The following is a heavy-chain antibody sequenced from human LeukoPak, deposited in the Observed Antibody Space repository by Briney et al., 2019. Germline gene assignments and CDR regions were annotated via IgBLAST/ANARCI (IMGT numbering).Heavy chain of an antibody. CDR2: ISGSGGST. CDR1: GFTFSSYA. Sequence: GGSRRLSCAASGFTFSSYAISWVRQAPGKGREWVSAISGSGGSTYYADSVKGRFTISRDNSKNTLYLQRNSLRAEDTAVYYCAKDFDIVATINFDYWGQGTLVTVSS. CDR3: AKDFDIVATINFDY. D-gene: IGHD5-12*01. V-gene: IGHV3-23*01. J-gene: IGHJ4*02.